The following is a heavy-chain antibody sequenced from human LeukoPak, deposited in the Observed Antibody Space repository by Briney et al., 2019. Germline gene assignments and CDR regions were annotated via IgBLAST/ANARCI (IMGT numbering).Heavy chain of an antibody. J-gene: IGHJ4*02. CDR3: ARGVPAVAGTYYFDY. CDR2: IYSGGST. Sequence: GGSLRLSCAASGFTVSSNYVGWVRQAPGKGLEWVSVIYSGGSTYYADSVKGRFTISRDNSKNTLYLQMNSLRAEDTAVYYCARGVPAVAGTYYFDYWGQGTLVTVSS. CDR1: GFTVSSNY. D-gene: IGHD6-19*01. V-gene: IGHV3-53*01.